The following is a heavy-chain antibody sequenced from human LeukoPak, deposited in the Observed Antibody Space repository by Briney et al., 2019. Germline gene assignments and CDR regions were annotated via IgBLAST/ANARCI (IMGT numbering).Heavy chain of an antibody. CDR1: GLTFSTSG. CDR3: ARDVHDYGDYGVEDY. D-gene: IGHD4-17*01. Sequence: GGSLRLSCTASGLTFSTSGFNWVRQAPGKGLEWVSSISSSSSYIYYADSVKGRFTISRDDAKNSLYLQMNSLRAEDTAVYYCARDVHDYGDYGVEDYWGQGTLVTVSS. J-gene: IGHJ4*02. V-gene: IGHV3-21*01. CDR2: ISSSSSYI.